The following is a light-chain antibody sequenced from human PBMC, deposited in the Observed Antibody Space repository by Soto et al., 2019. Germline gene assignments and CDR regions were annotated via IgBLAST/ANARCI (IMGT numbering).Light chain of an antibody. Sequence: QSVLTQPPSVSEAPGQRVTISCTGSSSNIGAGYDVHWYQQLPGTAPKLLIYGNSNRPSGVPDRFSGSKSGTSASLAITGLQAEDEADYYCQSYDSSLSGSGVFGGGTQLTVL. CDR3: QSYDSSLSGSGV. CDR2: GNS. CDR1: SSNIGAGYD. V-gene: IGLV1-40*01. J-gene: IGLJ2*01.